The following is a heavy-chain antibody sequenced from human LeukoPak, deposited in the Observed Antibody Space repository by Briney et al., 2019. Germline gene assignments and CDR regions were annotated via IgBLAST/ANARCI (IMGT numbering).Heavy chain of an antibody. D-gene: IGHD6-13*01. CDR3: ARRLGSSSWYGMDV. CDR1: GGSISSTSYS. Sequence: SETLSLTCTVSGGSISSTSYSWGWIRQPPGKGLEWIGNIYYSGSTYYNPSLNNRVAISVDTSKNQFSLKLSSVTAADTAVYYCARRLGSSSWYGMDVWGQGTTVTVSS. V-gene: IGHV4-39*01. CDR2: IYYSGST. J-gene: IGHJ6*02.